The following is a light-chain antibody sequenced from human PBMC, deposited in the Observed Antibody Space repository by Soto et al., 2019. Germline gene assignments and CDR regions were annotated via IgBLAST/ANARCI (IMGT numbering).Light chain of an antibody. CDR3: QQRSNWPYT. CDR1: QSVSSY. V-gene: IGKV3-11*01. J-gene: IGKJ2*01. Sequence: EIVLTQSPATLSFSPGERATLSSRASQSVSSYLAWYQQKPGQAPRLLIYDASNRATGIPARFSGSGSGTDFTLTISSLEQEDFELYYCQQRSNWPYTFGQGTNLEIK. CDR2: DAS.